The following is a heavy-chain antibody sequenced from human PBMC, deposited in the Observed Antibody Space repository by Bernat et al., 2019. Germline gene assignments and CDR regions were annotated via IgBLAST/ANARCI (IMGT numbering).Heavy chain of an antibody. CDR2: IRSKANSYAT. CDR1: GFTFSGSA. CDR3: TSLHDYGDYQYAPQPFY. Sequence: EVQLVESGGGLVQPGGSLKLSCAASGFTFSGSAMHWVRQASGKGLEWVGRIRSKANSYATAYAASVKGRFTISRDDSKNTAYLQMNSLKTEDTAVYYCTSLHDYGDYQYAPQPFYWGQGTLVTVSS. D-gene: IGHD4-17*01. J-gene: IGHJ4*02. V-gene: IGHV3-73*02.